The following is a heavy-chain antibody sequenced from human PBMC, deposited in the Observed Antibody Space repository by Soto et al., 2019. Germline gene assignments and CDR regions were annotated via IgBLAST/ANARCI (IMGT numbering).Heavy chain of an antibody. V-gene: IGHV4-39*01. CDR2: IYYSGST. CDR3: ARHKWYYDSSGYYTYYFDY. D-gene: IGHD3-22*01. CDR1: GGSISSSSYY. J-gene: IGHJ4*02. Sequence: SETLSLTCTVSGGSISSSSYYWGWIRQPPGKGLEWIGSIYYSGSTYYNQSLKSRVTISVDTSKNQFSLKLSSVTAADTAVYYCARHKWYYDSSGYYTYYFDYWGQGTLVTVSS.